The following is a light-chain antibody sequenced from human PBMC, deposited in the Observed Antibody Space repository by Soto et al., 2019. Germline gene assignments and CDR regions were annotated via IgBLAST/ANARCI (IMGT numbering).Light chain of an antibody. V-gene: IGLV2-8*01. CDR1: SSDVGGYNY. CDR2: EVS. CDR3: SSYAGNNNVV. Sequence: QSALTQPPSASGSPGQSVTISCTGTSSDVGGYNYVSWYQQHPGKAPKLMIYEVSKRPLGVPDRFSGSKSGNTASLTVSGLQAEDEADYYCSSYAGNNNVVFGGGTKLTVL. J-gene: IGLJ2*01.